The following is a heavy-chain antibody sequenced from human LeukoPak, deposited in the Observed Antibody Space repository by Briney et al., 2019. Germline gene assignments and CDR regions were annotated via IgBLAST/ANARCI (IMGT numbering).Heavy chain of an antibody. CDR3: ARIPPEGEGAGY. Sequence: GGSLRLSCAASGFTFSSYGMHWVRQAPGKGLEWVAVIWYDGSNKYYADSVKGRFTISRDNSKNTLHLQMNSLRAEDTAVYYCARIPPEGEGAGYWGQGTLVTVSS. CDR2: IWYDGSNK. D-gene: IGHD2-21*01. J-gene: IGHJ4*02. CDR1: GFTFSSYG. V-gene: IGHV3-33*01.